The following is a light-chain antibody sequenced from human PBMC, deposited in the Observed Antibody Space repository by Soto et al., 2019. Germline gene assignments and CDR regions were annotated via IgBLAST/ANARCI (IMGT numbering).Light chain of an antibody. CDR3: QHQTDFT. CDR1: SSSRW. V-gene: IGKV1-5*01. Sequence: DIQMTQSPSTLAASVGDTVTMTFRSSSRWLDWYQKKPGKATKILIYDVSNLERGVPTRFSGSTLVAESTLNSSGLQADDLGIYYCQHQTDFTLVQGTKVEI. J-gene: IGKJ2*01. CDR2: DVS.